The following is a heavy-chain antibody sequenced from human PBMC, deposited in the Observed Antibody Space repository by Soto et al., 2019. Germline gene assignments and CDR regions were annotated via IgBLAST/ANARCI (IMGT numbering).Heavy chain of an antibody. V-gene: IGHV3-7*01. CDR2: IKQDGSEK. Sequence: EVQLVESGGGLVQPGGSLRLSCAASGFTFSSYWMCWVRQAPGKGLEWVANIKQDGSEKYYVDSVKGRFTISRDNAKNSLSLQMNSLRAEDPAVYYCVRDFLGPFNIWGQGTMVTVSS. CDR3: VRDFLGPFNI. D-gene: IGHD3-10*01. J-gene: IGHJ3*02. CDR1: GFTFSSYW.